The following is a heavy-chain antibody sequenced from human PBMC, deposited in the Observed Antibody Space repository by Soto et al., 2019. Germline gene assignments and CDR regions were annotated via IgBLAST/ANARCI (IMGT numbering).Heavy chain of an antibody. J-gene: IGHJ6*02. V-gene: IGHV1-18*01. Sequence: QVQLVQSGAEVKKPGASVKVSCKASGYTFTSYGISWVRQATGHGLEWMGWISAYNGNTICGQKLQGRVTMTTDTSTSTAYVELRSLRSHDTAVYYCARDRGAYGIGVWGQWTTVTVSS. CDR3: ARDRGAYGIGV. CDR1: GYTFTSYG. CDR2: ISAYNGNT.